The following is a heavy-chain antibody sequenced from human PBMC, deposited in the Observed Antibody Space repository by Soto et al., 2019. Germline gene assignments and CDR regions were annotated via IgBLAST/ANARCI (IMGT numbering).Heavy chain of an antibody. V-gene: IGHV4-34*01. D-gene: IGHD5-12*01. CDR1: GGSFSGYY. Sequence: SDTPSLTCAVYGGSFSGYYWSWIRQPPGKGLEWIGEINHSGSTNYNPSLKSRVAISVDTSKNQFSLKLSSVTAADTAVYYCARGRRYSGYDYYYYGMDVWGQGTTVTVSS. CDR2: INHSGST. CDR3: ARGRRYSGYDYYYYGMDV. J-gene: IGHJ6*02.